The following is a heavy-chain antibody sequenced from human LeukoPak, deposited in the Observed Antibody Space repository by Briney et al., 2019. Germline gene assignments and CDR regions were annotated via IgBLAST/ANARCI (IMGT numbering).Heavy chain of an antibody. CDR1: GFTFSTYA. V-gene: IGHV3-64*01. CDR3: GTSEAF. J-gene: IGHJ4*02. Sequence: GGSLRLSCVASGFTFSTYAMHWVRQAPGKGLEYVSTISSDGETTYYANSVKGRFTISRDNSKDTLYLQMGSLRGEDMAVYYCGTSEAFWGQGTLVTVSS. CDR2: ISSDGETT.